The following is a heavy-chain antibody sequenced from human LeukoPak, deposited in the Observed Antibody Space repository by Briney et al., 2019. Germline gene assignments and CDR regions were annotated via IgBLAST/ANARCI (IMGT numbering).Heavy chain of an antibody. D-gene: IGHD1-26*01. CDR2: IYYSGST. J-gene: IGHJ5*02. Sequence: PSETLSLTCTVSGGSISSYYWSWIRQPPGKGLEWIGYIYYSGSTNCNPSLKSRVTISVDTSKNQFSLKLSSVTAADTAVYYCARVGATAGFDPWGQGTLVTVSS. CDR1: GGSISSYY. V-gene: IGHV4-59*01. CDR3: ARVGATAGFDP.